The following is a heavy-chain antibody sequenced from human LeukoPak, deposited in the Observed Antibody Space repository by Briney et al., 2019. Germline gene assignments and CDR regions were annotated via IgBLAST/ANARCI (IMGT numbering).Heavy chain of an antibody. CDR3: ARTLGGNYVEMATGVDL. Sequence: ASVKVSCKASGYSFNVHGTTWVRQAPGQGLEWMGWISAYKGNTNYAAKFQGRVTMTTDTSTSTGYMELTSLRSDDTAVYYCARTLGGNYVEMATGVDLWGRGTLVTVS. J-gene: IGHJ2*01. CDR1: GYSFNVHG. D-gene: IGHD5-24*01. CDR2: ISAYKGNT. V-gene: IGHV1-18*04.